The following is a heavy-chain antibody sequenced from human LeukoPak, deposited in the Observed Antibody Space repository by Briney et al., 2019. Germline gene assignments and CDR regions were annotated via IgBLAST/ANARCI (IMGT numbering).Heavy chain of an antibody. Sequence: GGSLRLSCAASGFTFSSYAMHWVRQAPGKGLEWVAVISYDGSNKYYADSVKGRFTISRDNSKNTLYLQMNSLRAEDTAVYYCARGNGLWFGELSFAYYYGMDVWGQGTTVTVSS. CDR3: ARGNGLWFGELSFAYYYGMDV. D-gene: IGHD3-10*01. V-gene: IGHV3-30-3*01. J-gene: IGHJ6*02. CDR2: ISYDGSNK. CDR1: GFTFSSYA.